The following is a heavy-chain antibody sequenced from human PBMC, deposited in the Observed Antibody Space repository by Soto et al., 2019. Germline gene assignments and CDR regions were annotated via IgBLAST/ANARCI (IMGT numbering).Heavy chain of an antibody. CDR2: IFTNGNT. V-gene: IGHV4-4*07. CDR1: CVSMNDYY. J-gene: IGHJ6*02. D-gene: IGHD1-20*01. Sequence: SETLSLTCSFSCVSMNDYYWSWIRQTAGRGLEWIGRIFTNGNTNYNPSLRGRLTMSVDTSTNQVSLRLTSVTAADTAVYYCASGPLVSRYYGLNVWGQGTTVTVSS. CDR3: ASGPLVSRYYGLNV.